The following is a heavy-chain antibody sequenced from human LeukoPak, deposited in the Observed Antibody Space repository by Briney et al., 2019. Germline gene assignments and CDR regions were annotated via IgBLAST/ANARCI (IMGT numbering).Heavy chain of an antibody. J-gene: IGHJ4*02. CDR2: IRYDGSNQ. V-gene: IGHV3-30*02. CDR1: GFTFSSYG. Sequence: GGSLRLSCAASGFTFSSYGMHRVRQAPGKGLEWVAFIRYDGSNQYYADSVKGRFTISRDNSKNTLYLQMNSLRAEDTAVYYCAKERDTAMVTIDYWGQGTLVTVSS. CDR3: AKERDTAMVTIDY. D-gene: IGHD5-18*01.